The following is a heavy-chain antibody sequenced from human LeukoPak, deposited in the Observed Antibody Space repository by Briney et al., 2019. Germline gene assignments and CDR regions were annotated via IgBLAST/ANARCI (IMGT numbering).Heavy chain of an antibody. CDR1: GFTFSSYS. J-gene: IGHJ3*02. CDR2: ISSSSSYI. CDR3: ATYSGSYYPHDAFDI. D-gene: IGHD1-26*01. V-gene: IGHV3-21*01. Sequence: GGSLRLSCAASGFTFSSYSMNWVRQAPGKGLEWVSSISSSSSYIYYADSVKGQFTISRDNAKNSLYLQMNSLRAEDTAVYYCATYSGSYYPHDAFDIWGQGTMVTVSS.